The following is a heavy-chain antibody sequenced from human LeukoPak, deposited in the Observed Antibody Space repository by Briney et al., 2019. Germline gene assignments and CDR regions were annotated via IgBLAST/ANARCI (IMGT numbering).Heavy chain of an antibody. CDR1: GFTFSTYW. Sequence: GGSLRLSCVASGFTFSTYWMHWVRQAPGKGLVWVPRINIDGSSTNYADSVKGRFTISRDNAKNTLYMQMNSLRGEDTAVYYCARGAQLTGMASDHWGQGTLVTVSS. CDR3: ARGAQLTGMASDH. D-gene: IGHD3-9*01. CDR2: INIDGSST. V-gene: IGHV3-74*01. J-gene: IGHJ4*02.